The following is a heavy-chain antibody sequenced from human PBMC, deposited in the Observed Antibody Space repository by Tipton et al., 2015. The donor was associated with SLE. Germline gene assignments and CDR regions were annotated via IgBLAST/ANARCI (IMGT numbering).Heavy chain of an antibody. CDR2: ISCTGAT. CDR1: GGSISRGFFY. D-gene: IGHD4-17*01. V-gene: IGHV4-39*07. Sequence: TLSLTCSVSGGSISRGFFYWGWIRQSPGKGLECIGSISCTGATYYNLSLKSRVTISVDTSKNQFSLKLSSVTAADTAVYYCEGAATGTNYYMDVWGKGTTVTVSS. CDR3: EGAATGTNYYMDV. J-gene: IGHJ6*03.